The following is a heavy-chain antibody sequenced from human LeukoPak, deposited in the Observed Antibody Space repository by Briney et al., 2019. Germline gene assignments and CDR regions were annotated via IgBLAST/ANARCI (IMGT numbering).Heavy chain of an antibody. Sequence: PGGSLRLSCAASGFTFSDYYRSWIRQAPGKGLEWVSYISSSGSTIYYADSVKGRFTISRDNAKNSLYLQMNSLRAEDTAVYYCARDAIEYYYDSSGQGPHAFDIWGQGTMVTVSS. V-gene: IGHV3-11*01. D-gene: IGHD3-22*01. CDR2: ISSSGSTI. CDR1: GFTFSDYY. CDR3: ARDAIEYYYDSSGQGPHAFDI. J-gene: IGHJ3*02.